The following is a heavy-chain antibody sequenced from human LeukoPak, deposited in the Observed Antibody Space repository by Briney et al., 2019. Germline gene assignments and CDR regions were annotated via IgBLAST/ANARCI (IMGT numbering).Heavy chain of an antibody. D-gene: IGHD4-17*01. J-gene: IGHJ6*02. CDR1: GYSFTSYW. V-gene: IGHV5-51*01. Sequence: GESLKISCKGSGYSFTSYWIGWVRQMPGKGLEWMGIIYPGDSDTRYSPSFQGQVTISADKSISTAYLQWSGLKASDTAMYYCARQGGDYAWYYGMDVWGQGTTVTVSS. CDR3: ARQGGDYAWYYGMDV. CDR2: IYPGDSDT.